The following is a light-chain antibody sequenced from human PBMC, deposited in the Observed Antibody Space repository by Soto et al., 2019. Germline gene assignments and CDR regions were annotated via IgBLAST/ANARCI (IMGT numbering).Light chain of an antibody. CDR2: GAS. CDR3: QQSGSSPIT. Sequence: EIVLTQSPGTLSLSPGERATLSCRASQSVSSSYLAWYQQKSGQAPRLLIYGASSRATGIPDRFSGSGSGTDFTLTISRLEPEDFAAYYCQQSGSSPITFGQGTRLEIK. CDR1: QSVSSSY. V-gene: IGKV3-20*01. J-gene: IGKJ5*01.